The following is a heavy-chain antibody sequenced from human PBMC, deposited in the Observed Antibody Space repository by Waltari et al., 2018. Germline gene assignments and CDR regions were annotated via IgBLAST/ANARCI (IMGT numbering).Heavy chain of an antibody. CDR1: GYTLTSYY. D-gene: IGHD2-15*01. J-gene: IGHJ4*02. Sequence: QVQLVQSGAEVKKPGASVKVSCKASGYTLTSYYMHWVRQAHGQGLEWMGIINPSGGSTSYAQKFQGRVTMTRDTSTSTVYMELSSLRSEDTAVYYCARDLGYCSGGSCYGTGWGQGTLVTVSS. V-gene: IGHV1-46*03. CDR3: ARDLGYCSGGSCYGTG. CDR2: INPSGGST.